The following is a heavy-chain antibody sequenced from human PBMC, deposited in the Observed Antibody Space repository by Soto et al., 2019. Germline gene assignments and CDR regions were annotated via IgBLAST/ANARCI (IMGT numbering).Heavy chain of an antibody. Sequence: PVGSLRLSCAASGFTFDDYAMHWVRQAPGKGLEWVSGISWNSGSIGYADSVKGRFTISRDNAKNSLYLQMNSLRAEDTALYYCAKGSLPGNYYYYGMDVWGQGTTVTVS. D-gene: IGHD2-2*01. CDR2: ISWNSGSI. J-gene: IGHJ6*02. CDR3: AKGSLPGNYYYYGMDV. V-gene: IGHV3-9*01. CDR1: GFTFDDYA.